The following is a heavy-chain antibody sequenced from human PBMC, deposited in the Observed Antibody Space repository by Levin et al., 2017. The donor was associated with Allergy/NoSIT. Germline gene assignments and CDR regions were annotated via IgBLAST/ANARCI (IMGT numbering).Heavy chain of an antibody. Sequence: ASVKVSCKGSGYSFTSYWIGWVRQLPGKGLEWMAIVYPGDSDTRYSPSFQGQVTISADKSISTAYLQWSSLKASDTAMYYCARQDCSSTSCYDYWGQGTLVTVSS. J-gene: IGHJ4*02. D-gene: IGHD2-2*01. CDR2: VYPGDSDT. CDR1: GYSFTSYW. CDR3: ARQDCSSTSCYDY. V-gene: IGHV5-51*01.